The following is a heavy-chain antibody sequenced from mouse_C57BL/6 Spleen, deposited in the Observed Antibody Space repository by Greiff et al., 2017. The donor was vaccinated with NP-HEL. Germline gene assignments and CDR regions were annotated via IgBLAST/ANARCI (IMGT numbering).Heavy chain of an antibody. J-gene: IGHJ4*01. V-gene: IGHV1-47*01. CDR1: GYTFTTYP. CDR2: FHPYNDDT. Sequence: VKLQQSGAELVKPGASVKLSCKASGYTFTTYPIQWMKQNHGQSLEWIGNFHPYNDDTKYNEKFKGKATLTVEKSSSTVYLELSRLTSDDSAVYYCAMTDGYCAMYYWGQGTSVTVSS. D-gene: IGHD2-3*01. CDR3: AMTDGYCAMYY.